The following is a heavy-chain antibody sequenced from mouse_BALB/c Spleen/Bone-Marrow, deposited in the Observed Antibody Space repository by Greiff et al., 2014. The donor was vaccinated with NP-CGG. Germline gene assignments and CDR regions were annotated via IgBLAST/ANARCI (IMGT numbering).Heavy chain of an antibody. Sequence: EVQVVESGGGLVQPGGSQRLSCATSGFTFTDYYMSWVRRPPGKALEWLGFIRNKANGYTTEYSASVKGRFTISRDNSQSILYLQMNTLRAEDSATYYCARVTTAWFAYWGQGTLVTVSA. V-gene: IGHV7-3*02. D-gene: IGHD1-1*01. CDR3: ARVTTAWFAY. CDR2: IRNKANGYTT. CDR1: GFTFTDYY. J-gene: IGHJ3*01.